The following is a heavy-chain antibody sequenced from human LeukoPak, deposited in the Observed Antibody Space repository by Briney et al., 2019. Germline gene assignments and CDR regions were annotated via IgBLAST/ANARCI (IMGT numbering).Heavy chain of an antibody. J-gene: IGHJ4*02. CDR2: IYYRPKFNT. Sequence: SQTLSLTCAISGDSLSNNNVAWNWIRQSPSRGLEWLGRIYYRPKFNTDYAVSVKSRIAINSDTSKNQFSLQLNSVTPEDTGVYYCARGSHSSFDYWGQGTPVTVSS. CDR1: GDSLSNNNVA. CDR3: ARGSHSSFDY. D-gene: IGHD3-10*01. V-gene: IGHV6-1*01.